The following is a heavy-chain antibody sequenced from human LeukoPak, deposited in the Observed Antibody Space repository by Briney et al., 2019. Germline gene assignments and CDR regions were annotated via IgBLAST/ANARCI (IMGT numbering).Heavy chain of an antibody. CDR3: ARRYHSVVPAATHFDY. Sequence: SETLSLTCAVYGGSFSGYYWSWIRQPPGKGLEWIGEINHSGSTNYNPSLKSRVTISVDTSKNQFSLKLSSVTAADTAVYYCARRYHSVVPAATHFDYWGQGTLVTVSS. CDR2: INHSGST. V-gene: IGHV4-34*01. J-gene: IGHJ4*02. D-gene: IGHD2-2*01. CDR1: GGSFSGYY.